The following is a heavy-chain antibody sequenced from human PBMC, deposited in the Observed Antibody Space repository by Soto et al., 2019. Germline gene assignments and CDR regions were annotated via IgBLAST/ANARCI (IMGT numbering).Heavy chain of an antibody. CDR2: IIDSGGYT. V-gene: IGHV3-23*01. J-gene: IGHJ6*02. CDR1: GFTFRYAW. Sequence: PGGSLRLSCAVSGFTFRYAWMSWVRQAPGKGLEWVSAIIDSGGYTYYADSVKGRFTISRDNSKNTLYLQMNSLRAEDTALYYCAKETYYYYGMDVWGQGTTVTVSS. CDR3: AKETYYYYGMDV.